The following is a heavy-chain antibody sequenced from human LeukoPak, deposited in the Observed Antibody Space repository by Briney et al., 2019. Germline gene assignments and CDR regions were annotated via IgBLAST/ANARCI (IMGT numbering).Heavy chain of an antibody. CDR1: GFTFSSYI. J-gene: IGHJ4*02. V-gene: IGHV3-30-3*01. CDR2: ILYDGSNK. D-gene: IGHD3-10*01. Sequence: GGSLRLSCAASGFTFSSYIMHWVRQAPGKGLEWVAVILYDGSNKYYADSVKGRFTISRDNSKNTLYLQMNSLRAEDTAVYYCAKDRSGSGSYYPDYWGQGTLVTVSS. CDR3: AKDRSGSGSYYPDY.